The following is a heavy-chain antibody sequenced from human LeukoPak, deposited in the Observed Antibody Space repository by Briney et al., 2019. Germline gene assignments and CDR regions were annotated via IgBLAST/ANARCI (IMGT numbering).Heavy chain of an antibody. CDR1: GGSLSGYY. Sequence: SETLSLTCAVYGGSLSGYYWTWVRQPPGKGLEWIGEINHSGSTNYNPPLKSRVNISVDTSKNQFSLKLSSVTAADTAVYYCARGGGKGLVVWGQGTLVTVSS. CDR3: ARGGGKGLVV. V-gene: IGHV4-34*01. CDR2: INHSGST. J-gene: IGHJ4*02. D-gene: IGHD3/OR15-3a*01.